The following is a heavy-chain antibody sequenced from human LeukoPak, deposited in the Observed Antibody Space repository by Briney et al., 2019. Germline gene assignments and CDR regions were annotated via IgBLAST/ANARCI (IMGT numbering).Heavy chain of an antibody. V-gene: IGHV3-49*04. CDR3: TRGLSASDY. CDR1: GFTFSSYA. D-gene: IGHD6-25*01. Sequence: PGGSLRLSCAASGFTFSSYAMRWVRQAPGEGRERVSFIRSKAYGGTTEYAASVKGRFTIPRDDSTSVAYLQLNSLKTEDTAVYYCTRGLSASDYWGQGTLVTVSS. CDR2: IRSKAYGGTT. J-gene: IGHJ4*02.